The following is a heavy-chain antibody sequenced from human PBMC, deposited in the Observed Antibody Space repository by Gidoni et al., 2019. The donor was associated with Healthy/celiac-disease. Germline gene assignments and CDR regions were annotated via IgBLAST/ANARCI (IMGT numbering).Heavy chain of an antibody. CDR1: GFTFDDYA. Sequence: EVQLVESGGGLVQPGRSLRLSCAASGFTFDDYALHGVRQAPGKGLEWVSGISWNSGSIGYADSVKGRFTISRDNAKNSLYLQMNSLRAEDTALYYCAKDMTPPGNGYNLKGMDVWGQGTTVTVSS. D-gene: IGHD5-12*01. V-gene: IGHV3-9*01. J-gene: IGHJ6*02. CDR2: ISWNSGSI. CDR3: AKDMTPPGNGYNLKGMDV.